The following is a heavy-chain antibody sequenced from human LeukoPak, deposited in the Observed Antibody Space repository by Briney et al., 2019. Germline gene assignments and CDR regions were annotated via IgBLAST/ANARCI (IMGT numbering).Heavy chain of an antibody. J-gene: IGHJ4*02. CDR1: GGSISSYY. D-gene: IGHD3-22*01. CDR3: ARSVYYYDSSGYYHQYTIYFDY. Sequence: SETLSLTCTVSGGSISSYYWSWIRQPPGKGLEWIGYIYYSGSTNYNPSLKSRVTISVDTSKNQFSLKLSSVTAADTAVYYCARSVYYYDSSGYYHQYTIYFDYWGQGTLVTVSS. CDR2: IYYSGST. V-gene: IGHV4-59*12.